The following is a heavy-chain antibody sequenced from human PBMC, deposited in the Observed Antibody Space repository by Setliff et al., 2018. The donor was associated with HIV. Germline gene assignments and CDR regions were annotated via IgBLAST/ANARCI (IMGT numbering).Heavy chain of an antibody. D-gene: IGHD3-3*01. Sequence: GGSLRLSCAASGFTFSSYWMHWVRQAPGKGLVWVSRINSDGSSTSYADSGKGRFTISRDNAKNTLYLQMNSLRAEDTAVYYCARDKGTYNFWSGYDTHYFDYWGQGTLVTVSS. CDR1: GFTFSSYW. CDR3: ARDKGTYNFWSGYDTHYFDY. J-gene: IGHJ4*02. CDR2: INSDGSST. V-gene: IGHV3-74*01.